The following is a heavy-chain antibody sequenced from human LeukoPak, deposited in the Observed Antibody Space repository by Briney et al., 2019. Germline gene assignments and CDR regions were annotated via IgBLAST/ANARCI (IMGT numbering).Heavy chain of an antibody. Sequence: PGRSLRLSCAASGFTFSSYAMHWVRQAPGKGLEWVAVISYDGSNKYYADSVKGRFTISRDNSKNTLYLQMNSLRAEDTAVYYCAKESSRYGDYQVFDYWGQGTLVTVSS. J-gene: IGHJ4*02. CDR1: GFTFSSYA. V-gene: IGHV3-30-3*01. D-gene: IGHD4-17*01. CDR2: ISYDGSNK. CDR3: AKESSRYGDYQVFDY.